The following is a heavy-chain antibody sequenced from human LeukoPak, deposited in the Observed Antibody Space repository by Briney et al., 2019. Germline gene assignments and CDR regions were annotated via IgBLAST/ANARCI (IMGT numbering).Heavy chain of an antibody. CDR2: ISSSGSTI. V-gene: IGHV3-11*01. CDR1: GFTFSDYY. J-gene: IGHJ4*02. D-gene: IGHD3-22*01. CDR3: ASTLYSSGHYSEFSTDY. Sequence: GGSLRLSCAAAGFTFSDYYMSWIRQAPGKGLEWVSYISSSGSTIYYADSVKGRFTISRDNAKNSLYLQMNSLRAEDTAVYYCASTLYSSGHYSEFSTDYWGQGTLVTVSS.